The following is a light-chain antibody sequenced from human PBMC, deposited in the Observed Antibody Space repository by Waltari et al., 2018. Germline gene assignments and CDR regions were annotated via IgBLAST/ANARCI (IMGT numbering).Light chain of an antibody. CDR3: QQYKNWPRT. V-gene: IGKV3-15*01. J-gene: IGKJ2*02. CDR1: QTVDKD. Sequence: EIVMTQSPATLSVSPGERATLSCRASQTVDKDLAWYQHRPGQAPRLLFHGASIRAPGVPARYSGSGSGTDFTLTINSLQSEDVAIYYCQQYKNWPRTFGQGTRLEIK. CDR2: GAS.